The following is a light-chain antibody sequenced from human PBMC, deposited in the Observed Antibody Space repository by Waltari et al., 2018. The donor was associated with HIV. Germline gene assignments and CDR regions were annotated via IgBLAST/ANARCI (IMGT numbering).Light chain of an antibody. J-gene: IGLJ3*02. CDR1: SSNIGSHY. CDR2: SDN. Sequence: QSVLTQPPSASGTPGQRVTISCSGSSSNIGSHYVYGYQHLPGTTPKLLICSDNQRPSGVPGRFSGSKAANSASLTISGLRSEDEADYYCAAWSNSLSGGVFGGGTKLTVL. V-gene: IGLV1-47*02. CDR3: AAWSNSLSGGV.